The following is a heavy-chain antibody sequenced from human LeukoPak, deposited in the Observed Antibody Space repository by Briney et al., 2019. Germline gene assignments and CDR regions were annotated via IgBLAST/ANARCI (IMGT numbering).Heavy chain of an antibody. V-gene: IGHV3-23*01. CDR2: MSGSGVST. CDR1: GFTFSSYA. J-gene: IGHJ5*02. D-gene: IGHD5-12*01. Sequence: PGGSLRLSCAASGFTFSSYAMSWVRQAPGKGLEWVSAMSGSGVSTYYADSVKGRFTISRDNSKNTLYLRMNTLRAEDTAVYYCAKDLYGYVSNWFDPWGQGTLVTVSS. CDR3: AKDLYGYVSNWFDP.